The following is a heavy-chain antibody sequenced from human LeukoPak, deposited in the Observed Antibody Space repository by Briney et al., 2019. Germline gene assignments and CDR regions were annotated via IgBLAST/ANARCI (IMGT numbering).Heavy chain of an antibody. CDR1: GGTSSSYA. J-gene: IGHJ4*02. V-gene: IGHV1-69*13. CDR3: ARLEGYSRLGY. Sequence: SVKVSCKASGGTSSSYALTWVRQAPGQRLEWMGGIIPIFGTTDYAQKFQDRLTITADESTSTAYMELSSLRSDDTAVYYCARLEGYSRLGYWGQGTLVTVSS. D-gene: IGHD6-13*01. CDR2: IIPIFGTT.